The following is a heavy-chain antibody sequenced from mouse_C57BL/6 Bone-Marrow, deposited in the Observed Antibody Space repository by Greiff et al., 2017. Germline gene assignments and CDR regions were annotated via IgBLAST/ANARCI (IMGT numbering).Heavy chain of an antibody. CDR2: IHPNSGST. J-gene: IGHJ1*03. V-gene: IGHV1-64*01. Sequence: QVQLQQPGAELVKPGASVKLSCKASGYTFTSYWMHWVKQRPGQGLEWIGMIHPNSGSTNYNEKFKSKATLTVDKSSSTAYMQLSSLTSEDSSVYYCARKGIWYLDVWGTGTTVTVSS. CDR1: GYTFTSYW. CDR3: ARKGIWYLDV.